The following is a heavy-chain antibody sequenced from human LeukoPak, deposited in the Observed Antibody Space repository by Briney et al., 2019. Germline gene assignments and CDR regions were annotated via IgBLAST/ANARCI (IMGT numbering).Heavy chain of an antibody. J-gene: IGHJ4*02. D-gene: IGHD3-10*01. V-gene: IGHV3-43D*03. CDR3: AKDNMVRGITYYFDN. CDR2: ISWDGGST. Sequence: GGSLRLSCAASGFTFHDNAVHWVRQAPGKGLEWVSLISWDGGSTYYADSVKGRFTISRDNSKNSLYLQMNSLRAEDTALYYCAKDNMVRGITYYFDNWGQGTLVTVSS. CDR1: GFTFHDNA.